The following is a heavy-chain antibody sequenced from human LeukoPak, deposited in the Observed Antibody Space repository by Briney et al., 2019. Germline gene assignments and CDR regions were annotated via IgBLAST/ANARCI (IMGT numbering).Heavy chain of an antibody. Sequence: SETLSLTCTVSGGSISSSSYYWGWIRQPPGKGLEWIGTIYYSGSTYYNPSLKSRVTISVDTSKNQFSLRLSSVTAADTAVYYCARDGGGSGWPLDYWGQGTLVTVSS. CDR1: GGSISSSSYY. J-gene: IGHJ4*02. V-gene: IGHV4-39*07. D-gene: IGHD6-19*01. CDR2: IYYSGST. CDR3: ARDGGGSGWPLDY.